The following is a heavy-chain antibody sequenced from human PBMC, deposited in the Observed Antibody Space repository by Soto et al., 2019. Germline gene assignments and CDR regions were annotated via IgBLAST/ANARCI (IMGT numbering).Heavy chain of an antibody. CDR2: ISGTGTGT. V-gene: IGHV3-23*01. D-gene: IGHD1-26*01. J-gene: IGHJ4*02. CDR1: GFTFSTYA. CDR3: AKDQGNTIVGASRGFDH. Sequence: GGSLRLSCAVSGFTFSTYAMNWVRQAPGEGLEWLSLISGTGTGTYYADSVKGRFTVSRDNSKNTVYLQMNSLRAEDTTLYYCAKDQGNTIVGASRGFDHWGQGTLVTVSS.